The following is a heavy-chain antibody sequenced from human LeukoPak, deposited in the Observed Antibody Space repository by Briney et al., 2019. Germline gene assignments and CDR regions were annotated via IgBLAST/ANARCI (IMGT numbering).Heavy chain of an antibody. Sequence: GASVKVSCKASGYTFTSYAMNWVRQAPGQGLEWMGWINTNTGDPTYAQGFTGRFVFSLDTSVSTAYLQISSLKAEDTAVYYCTRVAKVAAAGMRNWFDPWGQGTLVTVSS. CDR1: GYTFTSYA. V-gene: IGHV7-4-1*02. CDR2: INTNTGDP. J-gene: IGHJ5*02. CDR3: TRVAKVAAAGMRNWFDP. D-gene: IGHD6-13*01.